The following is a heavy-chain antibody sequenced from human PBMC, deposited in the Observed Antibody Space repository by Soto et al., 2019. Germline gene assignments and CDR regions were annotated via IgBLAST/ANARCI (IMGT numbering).Heavy chain of an antibody. CDR1: GLTFSSYD. D-gene: IGHD2-2*03. CDR2: ISYDGSNK. Sequence: GGSLRLSCAASGLTFSSYDMHWVRQAPGKGLEWVAGISYDGSNKYYADSVKGRPTISRDNSKNTPYLQMNIRRAEETAVYYCAKAGYCSSTSCYFDYWAGEPWSPSPQ. V-gene: IGHV3-30*18. J-gene: IGHJ4*02. CDR3: AKAGYCSSTSCYFDY.